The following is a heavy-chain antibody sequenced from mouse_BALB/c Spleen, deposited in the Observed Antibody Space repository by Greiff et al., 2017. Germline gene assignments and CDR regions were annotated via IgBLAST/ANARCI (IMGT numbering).Heavy chain of an antibody. J-gene: IGHJ3*01. CDR3: ARDGGNKVRRGWFDY. D-gene: IGHD2-14*01. Sequence: EVKLVESGGGLVQPGGSLKLSCAASGFTFSSYGMSWVRQTPDKRLELVATINSNGGSTYYPDSVKGRFTISRDNAKNTLYLQMSSLKSEDTAMYYCARDGGNKVRRGWFDYWGQGTLVTVSA. V-gene: IGHV5-6-3*01. CDR1: GFTFSSYG. CDR2: INSNGGST.